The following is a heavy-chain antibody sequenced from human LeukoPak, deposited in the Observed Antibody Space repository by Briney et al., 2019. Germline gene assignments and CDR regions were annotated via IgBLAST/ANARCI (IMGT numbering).Heavy chain of an antibody. D-gene: IGHD3-9*01. CDR1: GYTFTSYD. V-gene: IGHV1-8*01. CDR3: ARGPYYDILPVRLWWSWYYYMDV. Sequence: GASVKVSCKASGYTFTSYDINWVRQATGQGLEWMGWMNPNSGNTGYAQKFQGRVTMTRNTSISTAYMELSSLRSEDTAVYYCARGPYYDILPVRLWWSWYYYMDVWGKGTTVTISS. J-gene: IGHJ6*03. CDR2: MNPNSGNT.